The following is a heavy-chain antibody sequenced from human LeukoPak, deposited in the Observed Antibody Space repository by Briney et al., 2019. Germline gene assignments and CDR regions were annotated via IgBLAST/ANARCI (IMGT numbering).Heavy chain of an antibody. CDR2: IHYSGST. J-gene: IGHJ4*02. CDR1: GGAISSYY. D-gene: IGHD3-22*01. Sequence: PSETLSLTCTVSGGAISSYYWSWIRQPPGKGLEWIGHIHYSGSTNYNPSLKSRVTISVDTSKNQFSLKLSSVTAADTAVYYCARGYNYYDSSGYRFDYWGQGTLVTVSS. V-gene: IGHV4-59*01. CDR3: ARGYNYYDSSGYRFDY.